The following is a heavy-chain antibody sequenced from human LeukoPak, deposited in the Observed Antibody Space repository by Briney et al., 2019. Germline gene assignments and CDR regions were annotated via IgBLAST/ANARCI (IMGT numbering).Heavy chain of an antibody. D-gene: IGHD1-7*01. J-gene: IGHJ6*02. CDR3: ARVRLELRSLYYYYGMDV. CDR1: GFTFSDYY. CDR2: ISSSGSTI. Sequence: PGGSLRLSCPASGFTFSDYYMSWIRQAPGKGLEWVSYISSSGSTIYYADSVKGRFTISRDNAKNSLYLQMNSLRAEDTAVYYCARVRLELRSLYYYYGMDVWGQGTTVTVSS. V-gene: IGHV3-11*01.